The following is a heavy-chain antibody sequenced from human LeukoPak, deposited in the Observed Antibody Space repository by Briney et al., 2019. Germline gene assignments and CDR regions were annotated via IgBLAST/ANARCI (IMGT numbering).Heavy chain of an antibody. CDR1: GGSISSSSYY. CDR3: ARLYCGADCSIDY. J-gene: IGHJ4*02. Sequence: SETLSLTYTVSGGSISSSSYYWGWIRQPPGKGLEWIGSISYSGSTYYNPSLKSRVTISVDASKNQFSLKLSSVTAADTAVYSCARLYCGADCSIDYWGQGTLVTVSS. CDR2: ISYSGST. D-gene: IGHD2-21*02. V-gene: IGHV4-39*07.